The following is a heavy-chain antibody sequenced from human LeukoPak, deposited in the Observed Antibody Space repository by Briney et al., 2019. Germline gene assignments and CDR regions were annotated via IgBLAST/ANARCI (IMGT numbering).Heavy chain of an antibody. V-gene: IGHV3-53*05. J-gene: IGHJ4*02. CDR1: GFIVSSNY. CDR3: ARAPVYYYDSSGYYYVY. D-gene: IGHD3-22*01. Sequence: GGSLRLSCAASGFIVSSNYMSWVRQAPGKGLEWVSVIYSGGSTSYADSVKGRFTISRDNSKNTLYLQMNSLRSDDTAVYYCARAPVYYYDSSGYYYVYWGQGTLVTVSS. CDR2: IYSGGST.